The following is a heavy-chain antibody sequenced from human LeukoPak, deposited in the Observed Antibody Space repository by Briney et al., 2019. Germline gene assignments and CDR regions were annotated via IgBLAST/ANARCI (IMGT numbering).Heavy chain of an antibody. CDR1: GFTFSSFW. V-gene: IGHV3-74*01. D-gene: IGHD6-19*01. J-gene: IGHJ4*02. Sequence: GGSLRLSCGASGFTFSSFWMHWVRQAPGKGLVWVSLINPDGSNTNYADSVKGRFTVSRDNAKNTLYLQMNSLRAEDTAVYYCAHSWLPTGDWGQGTLVTVSS. CDR3: AHSWLPTGD. CDR2: INPDGSNT.